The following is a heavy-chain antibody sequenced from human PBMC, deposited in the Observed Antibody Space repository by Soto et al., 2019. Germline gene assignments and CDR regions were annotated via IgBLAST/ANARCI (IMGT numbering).Heavy chain of an antibody. V-gene: IGHV1-3*01. CDR3: ARISGYYYLEY. J-gene: IGHJ4*02. CDR1: GYTFTNYA. CDR2: INAGNGNT. Sequence: QVQLVQSGAEVKKPGASVKVSCKASGYTFTNYAMHWVRQAPGQRLEWMGWINAGNGNTKYSQQFQGRVTITRDTSASTAYMELSRLRSEDTAVYYCARISGYYYLEYWGQGTLVTVSS. D-gene: IGHD3-22*01.